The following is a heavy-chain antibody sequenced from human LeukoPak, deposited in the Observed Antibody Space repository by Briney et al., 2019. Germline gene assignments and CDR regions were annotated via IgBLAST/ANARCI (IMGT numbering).Heavy chain of an antibody. Sequence: GGSLRLSCAAPGFTFSSYAMSWVRQTPGKGLEWVSGITASGGSTYHADSVKGRFTISRDNSINTLNLQMNNLRAEDTAIYYCAKGLGFWSGYYTPFDYWGQGSSVTVSS. CDR3: AKGLGFWSGYYTPFDY. V-gene: IGHV3-23*01. CDR1: GFTFSSYA. D-gene: IGHD3-3*01. CDR2: ITASGGST. J-gene: IGHJ4*02.